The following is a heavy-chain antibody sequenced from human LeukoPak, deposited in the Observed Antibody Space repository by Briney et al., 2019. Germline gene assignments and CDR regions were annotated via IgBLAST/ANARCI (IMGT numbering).Heavy chain of an antibody. V-gene: IGHV3-66*01. Sequence: GGSLRLPCGASVYTECSNYVRWPPEARGRAVVWVSDLYSGGNTYYADSVKGRFTISRDNSKNALYPQTHSLRAEDAAVYYCTRALHPAYYYDGSAYPYCFDYWGQGTVVTVSS. J-gene: IGHJ4*02. CDR2: LYSGGNT. D-gene: IGHD3-22*01. CDR3: TRALHPAYYYDGSAYPYCFDY. CDR1: VYTECSNY.